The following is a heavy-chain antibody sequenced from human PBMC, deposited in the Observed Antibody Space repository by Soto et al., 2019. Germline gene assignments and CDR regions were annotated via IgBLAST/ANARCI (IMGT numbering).Heavy chain of an antibody. CDR2: ISAYNGNT. Sequence: ASVKVSCKASGYTFTSYGISWVRQAPGQGLEWMGWISAYNGNTNYAQKLQGRVTMTTDTSTSTAYMELRSLRSDDTAVYYCARDNRGWELLAGSAFDIWGQGTMVTVSS. CDR1: GYTFTSYG. V-gene: IGHV1-18*01. D-gene: IGHD1-26*01. CDR3: ARDNRGWELLAGSAFDI. J-gene: IGHJ3*02.